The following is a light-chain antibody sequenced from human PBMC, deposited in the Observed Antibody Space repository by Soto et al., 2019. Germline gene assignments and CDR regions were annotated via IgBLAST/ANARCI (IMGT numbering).Light chain of an antibody. CDR2: DAS. Sequence: EIVMTQSPDALSVSPGAGAPLSCRASQTVSSNLAWYQQKPGQAPRLLIYDASTRATGIPARFSGSGSGTEFTLIISSLQSEDFAVYYCQQYSNWLTFGGGTKV. V-gene: IGKV3-15*01. J-gene: IGKJ4*01. CDR1: QTVSSN. CDR3: QQYSNWLT.